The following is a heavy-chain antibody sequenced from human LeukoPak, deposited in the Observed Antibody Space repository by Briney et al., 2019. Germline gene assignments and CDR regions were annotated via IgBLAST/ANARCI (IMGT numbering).Heavy chain of an antibody. J-gene: IGHJ4*02. V-gene: IGHV1-2*02. Sequence: GASVKVSCKASGYTFTGYYMHWVRQAPGQGLEWMGWINPNSGGTNYAQKFQGRVTMTRDTSISTAYKELSRLRSDDTAVYYCAREVGLKVTGTTGFDYWGQGTLVTVSS. CDR1: GYTFTGYY. D-gene: IGHD1-20*01. CDR3: AREVGLKVTGTTGFDY. CDR2: INPNSGGT.